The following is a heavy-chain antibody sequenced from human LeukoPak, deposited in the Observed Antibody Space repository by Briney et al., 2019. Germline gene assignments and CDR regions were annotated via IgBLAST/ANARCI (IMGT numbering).Heavy chain of an antibody. J-gene: IGHJ3*01. V-gene: IGHV4-39*01. Sequence: PSETLSLTCTVSGGSISSSSYYWGWIRQPPGKGLEWIGSIYYSGSTYYNPSLKSRVTISVDTSKNQFSLKLSSVTAADTAVYYCARQPYYYDSSGYHDVWGQGTMVTVSS. D-gene: IGHD3-22*01. CDR1: GGSISSSSYY. CDR2: IYYSGST. CDR3: ARQPYYYDSSGYHDV.